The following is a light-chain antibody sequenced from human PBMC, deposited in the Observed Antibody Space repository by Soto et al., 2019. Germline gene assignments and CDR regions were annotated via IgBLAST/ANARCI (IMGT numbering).Light chain of an antibody. V-gene: IGLV1-44*01. CDR2: SNN. CDR3: AAWDDGLNGSWV. Sequence: QSVLTQPPSASGTPGQRVAISCSGSSSNIGSNTVNWYQQLPGTAPKLLFYSNNQRPSGVPDRFSASKSGTSASLAISGLQSEDEADYYCAAWDDGLNGSWVFGGGTKVTVL. CDR1: SSNIGSNT. J-gene: IGLJ3*02.